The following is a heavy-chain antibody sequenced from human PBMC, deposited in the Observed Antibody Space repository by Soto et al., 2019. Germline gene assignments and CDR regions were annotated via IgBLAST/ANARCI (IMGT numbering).Heavy chain of an antibody. CDR3: HLRSPDYYYGMDV. CDR2: INPSGGST. Sequence: QVQLVQSGAEVKKPGASVKVSCKASGYTFTSYYMHWVRQAPGQGLEWMGIINPSGGSTSYAQKFQGRVXXTXDXSTSTVYMELSSLRSEDTAVYYCHLRSPDYYYGMDVWGQGTTVTVSS. V-gene: IGHV1-46*01. D-gene: IGHD3-10*01. CDR1: GYTFTSYY. J-gene: IGHJ6*02.